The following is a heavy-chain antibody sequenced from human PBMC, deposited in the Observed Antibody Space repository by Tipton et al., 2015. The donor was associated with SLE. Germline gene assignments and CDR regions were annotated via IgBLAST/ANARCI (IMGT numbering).Heavy chain of an antibody. CDR1: NGSISNYY. Sequence: LSLTCTVSNGSISNYYWSWIRQPPGKGLEWIGYIYYSGSTNYNPSLRSRVTISVDMSKNQFSLKLTSVTAADTAVYYCARGAAGDHWGQGTLVTVSS. CDR3: ARGAAGDH. V-gene: IGHV4-59*01. CDR2: IYYSGST. D-gene: IGHD2-15*01. J-gene: IGHJ4*02.